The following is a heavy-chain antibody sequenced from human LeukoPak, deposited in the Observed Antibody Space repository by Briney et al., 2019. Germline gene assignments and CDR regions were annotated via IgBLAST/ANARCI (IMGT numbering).Heavy chain of an antibody. D-gene: IGHD3-10*01. Sequence: GGSLRLSCAASGFTFDDYAMHWVRQAPGKGLEWVSGISWNSGSIGYADSVKGRFTISRDNAKNSLYLQMNSLRAEDTAVYYCAREVWFGDASDPYIDYWGQGTLVTVSS. V-gene: IGHV3-9*01. CDR1: GFTFDDYA. CDR3: AREVWFGDASDPYIDY. CDR2: ISWNSGSI. J-gene: IGHJ4*02.